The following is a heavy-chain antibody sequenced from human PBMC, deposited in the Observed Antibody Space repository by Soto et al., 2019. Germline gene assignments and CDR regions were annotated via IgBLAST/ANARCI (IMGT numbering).Heavy chain of an antibody. CDR3: ALFLISLVTTSTANYFHP. CDR1: GYTFTSYY. V-gene: IGHV1-46*01. CDR2: INPSGGST. D-gene: IGHD3-22*01. Sequence: ASVKVSCKASGYTFTSYYMHWVRQAPGQGLEWMGIINPSGGSTSYAQKFQGRVTMTRDTSTSTVYMELSSLRSEDTAVYYCALFLISLVTTSTANYFHPCAQGTPVTVSS. J-gene: IGHJ1*01.